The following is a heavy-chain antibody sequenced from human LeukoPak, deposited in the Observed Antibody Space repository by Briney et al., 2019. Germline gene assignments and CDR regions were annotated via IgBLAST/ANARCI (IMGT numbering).Heavy chain of an antibody. CDR3: ARGAYYYGSGSRYYYGMDV. D-gene: IGHD3-10*01. V-gene: IGHV1-8*01. CDR2: MNPNSGNT. CDR1: GYTFTSYD. Sequence: ASVKVSCKASGYTFTSYDISWVRQATGQGLEWMGWMNPNSGNTGYAQKFQGRVTMTRNTSISTAYMELSSLRSEDTAVYYCARGAYYYGSGSRYYYGMDVWGQGTTVTVSS. J-gene: IGHJ6*02.